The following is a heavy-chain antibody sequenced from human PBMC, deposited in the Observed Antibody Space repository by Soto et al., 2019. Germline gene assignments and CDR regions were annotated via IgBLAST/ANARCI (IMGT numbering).Heavy chain of an antibody. V-gene: IGHV3-11*04. Sequence: GGSLRLSCTVSGFAFRHNYLTWIRQAPGKGLEWLSYISTSGSASYYADSVKGRFTISRDNAKNSLYLQMNSLRAEETAVYYCARYLFNRPGDTVVVPAADPYGMEVWGKGTTVTVSS. CDR3: ARYLFNRPGDTVVVPAADPYGMEV. CDR2: ISTSGSAS. CDR1: GFAFRHNY. J-gene: IGHJ6*04. D-gene: IGHD2-2*01.